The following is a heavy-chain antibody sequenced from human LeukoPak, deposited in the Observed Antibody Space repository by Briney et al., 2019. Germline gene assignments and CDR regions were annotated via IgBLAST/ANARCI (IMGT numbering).Heavy chain of an antibody. CDR2: IYYSGST. CDR3: ARVARIAAGREYYFDY. V-gene: IGHV4-59*01. J-gene: IGHJ4*02. Sequence: PSETLSLTCTVSGGSISSYYWSWIRQPPGKGLEWIGYIYYSGSTNYNPSLKSRVTISVDTSKNQFSLKLSSVTAADTAVYYCARVARIAAGREYYFDYWGQGTLVTVSS. D-gene: IGHD6-6*01. CDR1: GGSISSYY.